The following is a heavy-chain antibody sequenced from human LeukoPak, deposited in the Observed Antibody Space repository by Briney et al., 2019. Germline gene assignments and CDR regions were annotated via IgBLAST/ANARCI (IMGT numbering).Heavy chain of an antibody. CDR1: GYTFTSYY. J-gene: IGHJ4*02. Sequence: AXVKVSCKASGYTFTSYYMHWVRQAPGQGLEWMGIINPSGGSTSYTQKFQGRVTMTRDTSTTTVYMELSSLRSQDTAVYYCARHKEVGDYYYFDYWGQGTLVTVSS. CDR3: ARHKEVGDYYYFDY. CDR2: INPSGGST. V-gene: IGHV1-46*01. D-gene: IGHD2/OR15-2a*01.